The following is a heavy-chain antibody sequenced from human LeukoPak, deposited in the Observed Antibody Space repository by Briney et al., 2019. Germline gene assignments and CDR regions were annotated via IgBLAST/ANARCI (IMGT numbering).Heavy chain of an antibody. J-gene: IGHJ4*02. CDR3: ARAPHCTNGVCYDY. CDR2: ISAYNGNT. CDR1: GYTFTSYG. V-gene: IGHV1-18*01. Sequence: ASVKVSCKASGYTFTSYGISWVRQAPGQGLEWMGWISAYNGNTNYAQKLQGRVAMTTDTSTSTAYMEPRSLRSDDTAVYYCARAPHCTNGVCYDYWGQGTLVTVSS. D-gene: IGHD2-8*01.